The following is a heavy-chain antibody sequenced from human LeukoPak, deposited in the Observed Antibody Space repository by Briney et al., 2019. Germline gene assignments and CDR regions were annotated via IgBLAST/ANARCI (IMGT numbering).Heavy chain of an antibody. V-gene: IGHV3-23*01. CDR1: GFTFNDYA. CDR2: ISDTGRXT. D-gene: IGHD3-16*02. CDR3: ARHDSFIPY. Sequence: RAGGSLRLSCAASGFTFNDYAXXWXXXXXXXXXXWVXGISDTGRXTYXTXSXXGRXTXSRDDSKKTVSLQMNTLRAEDTAIYFCARHDSFIPYWGQGTLVTVSS. J-gene: IGHJ4*02.